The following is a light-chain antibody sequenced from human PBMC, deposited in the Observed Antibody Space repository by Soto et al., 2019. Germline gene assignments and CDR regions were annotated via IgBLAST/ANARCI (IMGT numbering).Light chain of an antibody. CDR3: QQSYNSPQT. CDR1: QTIMTY. CDR2: AAS. J-gene: IGKJ1*01. Sequence: DIQMTQSPSSLSASVGDEVTITCRASQTIMTYLNWYQLKPGKPPRLLIYAASSLQSEVPSRFSGSGSGTDFALTISSLQPEDFATYACQQSYNSPQTFGRGTKVELK. V-gene: IGKV1-39*01.